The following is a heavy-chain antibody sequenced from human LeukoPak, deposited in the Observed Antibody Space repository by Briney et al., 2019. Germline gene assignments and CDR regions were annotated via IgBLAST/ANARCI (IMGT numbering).Heavy chain of an antibody. Sequence: PSETLSLTCTVSGGSISSSSYYWGWIRQPPGKGLEWIGSIYYSGSTYYNPSLKSRVTISVDTSKNQFSLKLSSVTAADTAVYYCAREDSSGQTEGAFDIWGQGTMVTVSS. V-gene: IGHV4-39*07. J-gene: IGHJ3*02. CDR2: IYYSGST. CDR3: AREDSSGQTEGAFDI. CDR1: GGSISSSSYY. D-gene: IGHD3-22*01.